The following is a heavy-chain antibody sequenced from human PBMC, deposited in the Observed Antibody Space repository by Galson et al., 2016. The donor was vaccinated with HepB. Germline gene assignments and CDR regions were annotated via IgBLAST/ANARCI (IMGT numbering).Heavy chain of an antibody. CDR2: IWPDATNE. Sequence: SLRLSCAASGFTFSCCGMHWVRQAPGKGLEWVAVIWPDATNEKYGDAVKGRFTISRDNSKNTLYLQMNSLRGEDTAVYYCAKEGHYEGHFYMDVWGEGTTVTVSS. J-gene: IGHJ6*03. V-gene: IGHV3-33*06. CDR1: GFTFSCCG. CDR3: AKEGHYEGHFYMDV. D-gene: IGHD4-17*01.